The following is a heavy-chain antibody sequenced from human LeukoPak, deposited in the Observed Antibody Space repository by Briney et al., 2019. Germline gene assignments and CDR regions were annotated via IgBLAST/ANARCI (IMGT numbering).Heavy chain of an antibody. CDR2: IYTSGST. Sequence: SETLSLNCTVSGGSISSGGYYWRWIRQPAGKGLEWIGRIYTSGSTNYNPSLKSRVTISVDTSKNQFSLKLSSVTAADTAVYSCARGPYIVVVPADNSWFDPWGQGTLVTVSS. CDR3: ARGPYIVVVPADNSWFDP. CDR1: GGSISSGGYY. D-gene: IGHD2-2*01. J-gene: IGHJ5*02. V-gene: IGHV4-61*02.